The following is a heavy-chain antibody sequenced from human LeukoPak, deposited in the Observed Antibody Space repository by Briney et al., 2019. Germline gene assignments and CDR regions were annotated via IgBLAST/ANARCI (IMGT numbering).Heavy chain of an antibody. D-gene: IGHD6-13*01. Sequence: PGGSLRLSCADSGFTFDDYGMSWVRQAPGKGLEWVSGINWDGGSTFYADSVKGRFTISRDNAKNTLYLQMNSRRAEDTALYYCARDLSSSWYNFGYWGQGTLVTVSS. CDR3: ARDLSSSWYNFGY. CDR1: GFTFDDYG. J-gene: IGHJ4*02. V-gene: IGHV3-20*04. CDR2: INWDGGST.